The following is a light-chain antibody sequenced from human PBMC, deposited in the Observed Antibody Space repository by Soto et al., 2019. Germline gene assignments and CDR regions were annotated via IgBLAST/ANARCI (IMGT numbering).Light chain of an antibody. Sequence: EIVMTQSPATLSVSPGERATLSCRASQSVSSNLAWYQQKPGQAPRLLIYGASTSATGIPARFSGSGSGTEFTLTISSLQPDDFATYYCQQYNSYPWTFGQGTKVDI. CDR1: QSVSSN. CDR2: GAS. J-gene: IGKJ1*01. V-gene: IGKV3-15*01. CDR3: QQYNSYPWT.